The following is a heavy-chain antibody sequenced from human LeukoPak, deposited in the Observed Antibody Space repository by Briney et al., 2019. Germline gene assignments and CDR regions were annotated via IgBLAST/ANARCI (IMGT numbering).Heavy chain of an antibody. CDR2: ISSSSSYI. Sequence: GGSLRLSCAASGFTFSSYSMNWVRQAPGKGLEWVSSISSSSSYIYYADSVKGRFTISRDNSKNTLYLQMNSLRAEDTAVYYCARLTLLAKPATRRGYNWFDPWGQGTLVTVSS. CDR3: ARLTLLAKPATRRGYNWFDP. CDR1: GFTFSSYS. D-gene: IGHD2/OR15-2a*01. J-gene: IGHJ5*02. V-gene: IGHV3-21*04.